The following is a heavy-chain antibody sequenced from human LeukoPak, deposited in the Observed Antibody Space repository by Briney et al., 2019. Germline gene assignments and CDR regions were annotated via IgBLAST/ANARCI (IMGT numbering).Heavy chain of an antibody. CDR1: GFTFSGSA. Sequence: GGSLKLSCAASGFTFSGSALHWVRQASGKGLEWVGRIRSKPHSYATTYAASVKGRFTISRDDSKNTAYLQMNSLKTEDTAVYYCTRSNGFSSSWAQEDHYGTDVWGQGTTVTVSS. D-gene: IGHD6-13*01. J-gene: IGHJ6*02. V-gene: IGHV3-73*01. CDR2: IRSKPHSYAT. CDR3: TRSNGFSSSWAQEDHYGTDV.